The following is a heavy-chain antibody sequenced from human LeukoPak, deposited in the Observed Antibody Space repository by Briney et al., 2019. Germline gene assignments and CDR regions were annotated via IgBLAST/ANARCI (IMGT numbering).Heavy chain of an antibody. Sequence: GGSLRLSCATSGLTFRTTWMHWVRHAPGKGLMWVSRMNGEGTTIDYADSVKGRFTVSRDYAKNTLFLQMNNLRTEDTALYFCATARNFRFEYWGQGSLVIVSA. CDR1: GLTFRTTW. CDR2: MNGEGTTI. CDR3: ATARNFRFEY. V-gene: IGHV3-74*01. D-gene: IGHD1-7*01. J-gene: IGHJ4*02.